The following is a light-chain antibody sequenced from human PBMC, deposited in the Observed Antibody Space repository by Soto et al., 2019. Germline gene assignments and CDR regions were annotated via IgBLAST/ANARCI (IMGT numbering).Light chain of an antibody. CDR3: QSYDSGLSGSV. Sequence: QPVLTQPPSVSVAPGQRVTISCTGSTSNIGAGYDVHWYQQLPGRAPKLLMYGDTNRPSGVPDRFSGSKSGTSASLAITGLQAEDEADYYCQSYDSGLSGSVFGGGTKLTVL. J-gene: IGLJ3*02. CDR1: TSNIGAGYD. V-gene: IGLV1-40*01. CDR2: GDT.